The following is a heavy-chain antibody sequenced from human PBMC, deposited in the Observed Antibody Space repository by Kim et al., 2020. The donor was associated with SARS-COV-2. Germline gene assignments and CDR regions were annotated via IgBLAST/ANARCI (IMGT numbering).Heavy chain of an antibody. CDR3: AKVGWLQFFDY. Sequence: KYYADSVKGRFTIYRNNSKNTLYLQMNSLRAEDTAGYYCAKVGWLQFFDYWGQGTLVTVSS. V-gene: IGHV3-23*01. CDR2: K. D-gene: IGHD5-12*01. J-gene: IGHJ4*02.